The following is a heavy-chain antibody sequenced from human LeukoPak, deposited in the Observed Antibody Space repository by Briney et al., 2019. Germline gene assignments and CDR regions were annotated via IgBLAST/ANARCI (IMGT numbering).Heavy chain of an antibody. CDR2: MNPNSGNT. D-gene: IGHD5-18*01. CDR1: GYTFTSYD. CDR3: AGFGVDTAMGNYYYGMDV. J-gene: IGHJ6*02. Sequence: ASVKVSCKASGYTFTSYDINWVRQATGQGLEWMGWMNPNSGNTGYAQKFQGRVTMTRNTSISTAYMELSSLRSEDTAVYYCAGFGVDTAMGNYYYGMDVWGQGTTVTVSS. V-gene: IGHV1-8*01.